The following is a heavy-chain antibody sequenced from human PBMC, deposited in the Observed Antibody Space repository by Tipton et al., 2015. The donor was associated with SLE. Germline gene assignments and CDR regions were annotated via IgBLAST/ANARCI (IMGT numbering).Heavy chain of an antibody. CDR3: ARRGVLGGYVTPLVYFDL. V-gene: IGHV4-61*01. D-gene: IGHD6-13*01. CDR1: GGSVSSGSYY. J-gene: IGHJ2*01. Sequence: GLVKPSETLSLTCTVSGGSVSSGSYYWRWIRQRPGTGLEWIGYIYYSGGTNYNPPFKSRVTISVDTSKNQFSLTLGSVTAADTAVYYCARRGVLGGYVTPLVYFDLWGRGTLVTGSS. CDR2: IYYSGGT.